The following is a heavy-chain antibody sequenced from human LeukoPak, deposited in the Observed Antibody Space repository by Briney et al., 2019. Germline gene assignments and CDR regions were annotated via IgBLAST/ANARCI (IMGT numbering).Heavy chain of an antibody. CDR3: ASSGAGSGSYYLDAFNY. Sequence: PGRSLRLSCAASGFTFSSYGMHWVRQAPGKGLEWVAVISYDGSNKYYADSVKGRFTISRDNSKNTLYLQMNSLRAEDTAVYYCASSGAGSGSYYLDAFNYWGQGTLVTVSS. J-gene: IGHJ4*02. D-gene: IGHD3-10*01. CDR1: GFTFSSYG. V-gene: IGHV3-30*03. CDR2: ISYDGSNK.